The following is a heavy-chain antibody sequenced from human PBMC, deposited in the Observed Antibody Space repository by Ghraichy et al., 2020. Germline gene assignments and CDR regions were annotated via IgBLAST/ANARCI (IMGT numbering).Heavy chain of an antibody. CDR3: ARGSRVTGTTAI. CDR1: GFTFSDYW. D-gene: IGHD1-7*01. CDR2: ISTDGRST. J-gene: IGHJ4*02. Sequence: GGSLRLSCAASGFTFSDYWMHWVRQVPGTGLVWVSRISTDGRSTSYADSVVGRFTISRDNAKNTLYLQMTSLRAEDTAVYYCARGSRVTGTTAIWGQGTLVTVSS. V-gene: IGHV3-74*01.